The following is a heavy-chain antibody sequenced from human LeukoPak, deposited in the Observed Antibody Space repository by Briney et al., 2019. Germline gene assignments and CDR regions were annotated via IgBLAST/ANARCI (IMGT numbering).Heavy chain of an antibody. CDR3: ARDYSAAGPLYYYYYGMDV. D-gene: IGHD6-13*01. J-gene: IGHJ6*02. CDR2: IYYSGST. Sequence: KTSETLSLTCTVSGGSISSSSYYWGWIRQPPGKGLEWIGSIYYSGSTYYNPSLKSRVTISVDTSKNQFSLKLSSVTAADTAVYYCARDYSAAGPLYYYYYGMDVWGQGTTVTVSS. V-gene: IGHV4-39*07. CDR1: GGSISSSSYY.